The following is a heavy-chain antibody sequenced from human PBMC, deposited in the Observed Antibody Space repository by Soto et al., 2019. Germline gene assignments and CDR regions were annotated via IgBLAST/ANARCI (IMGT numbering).Heavy chain of an antibody. CDR1: GFTFTSYG. Sequence: ASVKVSCKASGFTFTSYGITWVRQAPGQGLEWMGWITVNNANTHYAERLQGRVTMTTDTSTSTGYMELWSLRSDDTAMYYCARTYSYGSYWYFDLWGRGTLFTVSS. J-gene: IGHJ2*01. CDR3: ARTYSYGSYWYFDL. V-gene: IGHV1-18*04. CDR2: ITVNNANT. D-gene: IGHD3-16*02.